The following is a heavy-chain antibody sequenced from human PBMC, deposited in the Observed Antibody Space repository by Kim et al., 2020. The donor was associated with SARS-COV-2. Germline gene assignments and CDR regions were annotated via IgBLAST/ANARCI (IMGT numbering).Heavy chain of an antibody. CDR2: ISYDGSNK. D-gene: IGHD6-19*01. J-gene: IGHJ3*02. V-gene: IGHV3-33*05. CDR1: GFTFSSYG. Sequence: GGSLRLSCAASGFTFSSYGMHWVRQAPGKGLEWVAVISYDGSNKYYADSVKGRFTISRDNSKNTLYLQMNSLRAEDTAVYYCASSVAGTHDAFDIWGQGTMVTVSS. CDR3: ASSVAGTHDAFDI.